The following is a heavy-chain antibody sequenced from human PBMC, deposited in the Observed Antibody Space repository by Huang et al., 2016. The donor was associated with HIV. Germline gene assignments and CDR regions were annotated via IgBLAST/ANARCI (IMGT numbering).Heavy chain of an antibody. D-gene: IGHD1-26*01. CDR2: IYSGCTT. V-gene: IGHV3-53*01. CDR1: GFTVSGTY. Sequence: EVQLVESGGGLIQPGGSLRLSCAASGFTVSGTYMSWGRQAPRKGLGWVSVIYSGCTTYFSDAVKGRFTFSRDNSKNTVYLQMNSLRADDTAVYYCARGGNTVGYFDNWGQGTLVTVSS. J-gene: IGHJ4*02. CDR3: ARGGNTVGYFDN.